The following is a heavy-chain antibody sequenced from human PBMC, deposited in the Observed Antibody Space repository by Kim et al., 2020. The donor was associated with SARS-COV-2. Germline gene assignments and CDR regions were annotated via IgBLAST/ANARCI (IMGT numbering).Heavy chain of an antibody. Sequence: GGSLRLSCAASGFTFSSYGMHWVRQAPGKGLEWVAVIWYDGSNKYYADSVKGRFTISRDNSKNTLYLQMNSLRVEDTAVYYCARELPAHDYSIYGMDVWCQGTTVIVSS. J-gene: IGHJ6*02. CDR2: IWYDGSNK. D-gene: IGHD4-4*01. V-gene: IGHV3-33*01. CDR1: GFTFSSYG. CDR3: ARELPAHDYSIYGMDV.